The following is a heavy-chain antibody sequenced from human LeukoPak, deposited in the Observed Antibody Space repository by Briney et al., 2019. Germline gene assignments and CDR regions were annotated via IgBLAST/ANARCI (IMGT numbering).Heavy chain of an antibody. CDR3: AKDIGSGSYYHFDY. V-gene: IGHV3-7*03. Sequence: GGSLRLSCAASGFTFSSYSMNWVRQAPGKGLEWVANIKKDGSEKYYVDSVKGRFTISRDNAKTSLYLQMNSLRPEDTALYYCAKDIGSGSYYHFDYWGQGTLVTVSS. CDR2: IKKDGSEK. J-gene: IGHJ4*02. D-gene: IGHD3-10*01. CDR1: GFTFSSYS.